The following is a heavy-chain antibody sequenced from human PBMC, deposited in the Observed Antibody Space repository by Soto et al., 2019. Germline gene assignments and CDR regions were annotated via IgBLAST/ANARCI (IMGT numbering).Heavy chain of an antibody. Sequence: SETLSLTCAFYGWSFIGYYWSWIRQPPGKGLEWIGEINHSGSTNYNPSLKSRVTISVDTSKNQFSLKLSSVTAADTAVYYCAGGNCSSTRCHDYWGQGTLVTVS. CDR2: INHSGST. J-gene: IGHJ4*02. CDR1: GWSFIGYY. V-gene: IGHV4-34*01. D-gene: IGHD2-2*01. CDR3: AGGNCSSTRCHDY.